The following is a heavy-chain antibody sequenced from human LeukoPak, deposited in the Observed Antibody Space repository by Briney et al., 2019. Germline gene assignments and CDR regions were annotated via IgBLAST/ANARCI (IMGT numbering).Heavy chain of an antibody. CDR2: IYSGDNT. Sequence: GGSLRLSCAASGFTVSSNYMSWVRQAPGKGLEWVSVIYSGDNTYYADSVKGRFTISRDNSKNTMYLQMNSLRAEDTAVYYCASDRYLGAFDIWGQGTMVTVSS. V-gene: IGHV3-66*01. CDR3: ASDRYLGAFDI. D-gene: IGHD1-1*01. CDR1: GFTVSSNY. J-gene: IGHJ3*02.